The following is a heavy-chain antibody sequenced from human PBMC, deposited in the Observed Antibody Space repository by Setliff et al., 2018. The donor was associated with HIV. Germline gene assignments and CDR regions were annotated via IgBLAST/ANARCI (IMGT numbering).Heavy chain of an antibody. CDR1: GASISSSGSY. V-gene: IGHV4-39*01. D-gene: IGHD3-16*02. CDR2: IYYNGSP. Sequence: PSETLSLTCTVSGASISSSGSYWGWIRQSPGKGLQWIGSIYYNGSPYYNPSLRSRLTLSVDTSKNQFSLRLSSVTAADTAIYYCARVPPLKAFGGVISLYYFDYWGQGTLVTVSS. CDR3: ARVPPLKAFGGVISLYYFDY. J-gene: IGHJ4*02.